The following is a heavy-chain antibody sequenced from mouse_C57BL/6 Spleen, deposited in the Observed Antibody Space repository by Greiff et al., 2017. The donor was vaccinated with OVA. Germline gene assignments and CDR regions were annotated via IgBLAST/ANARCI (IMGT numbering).Heavy chain of an antibody. CDR3: ASGGPDGAWFAY. Sequence: QVQLKESGAELVKPGASVKISCKASGYAFSSYWMNWVKQRPGKGLEWIGQIYPGDGDTNYNGKFKGKATLTADKSSSTAYMQLSSLTSEDSAVYFCASGGPDGAWFAYWGQGTLVTVSA. CDR2: IYPGDGDT. J-gene: IGHJ3*01. CDR1: GYAFSSYW. D-gene: IGHD1-1*02. V-gene: IGHV1-80*01.